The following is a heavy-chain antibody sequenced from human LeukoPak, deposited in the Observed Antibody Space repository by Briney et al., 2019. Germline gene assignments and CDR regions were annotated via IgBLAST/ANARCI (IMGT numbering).Heavy chain of an antibody. D-gene: IGHD3-16*02. V-gene: IGHV3-7*01. CDR2: IKQDGSEK. CDR3: ARDYR. Sequence: PGGSLRLSCAASGFTFSDYSMSWVRQAPGKGLEWVANIKQDGSEKYYVDSVKGRFTISRDNAKNSLYLQMNSLRAEDTAVYYCARDYRWGQGTLVTVSS. J-gene: IGHJ4*02. CDR1: GFTFSDYS.